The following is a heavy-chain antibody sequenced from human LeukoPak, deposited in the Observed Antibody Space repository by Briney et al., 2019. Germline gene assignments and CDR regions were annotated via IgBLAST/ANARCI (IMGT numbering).Heavy chain of an antibody. CDR3: ARGLRYYYGSGSSFDY. V-gene: IGHV4-34*01. CDR2: VNHSGST. D-gene: IGHD3-10*01. CDR1: GGSFSGYY. Sequence: MASETLSLTCAVYGGSFSGYYWSWIRQPPGKGLEWIGEVNHSGSTNYNPSLKSRVTISVDTSKNQFSLKLSSVTAADTAVYYCARGLRYYYGSGSSFDYWGQGTLVTVSS. J-gene: IGHJ4*02.